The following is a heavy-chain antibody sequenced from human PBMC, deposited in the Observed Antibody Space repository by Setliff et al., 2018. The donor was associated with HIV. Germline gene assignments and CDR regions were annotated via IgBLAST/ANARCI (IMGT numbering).Heavy chain of an antibody. CDR1: ASSISSDYC. D-gene: IGHD4-17*01. Sequence: PSETLSLTCAVSASSISSDYCWGWIRQPPGKGLEWIGSTHHSGSTYYNPSLNSRVTISVDTSKNHFSLKLRSVTASDTAVYYCARAAAGNTGPFDLWGQGSPVTV. CDR2: THHSGST. CDR3: ARAAAGNTGPFDL. J-gene: IGHJ4*02. V-gene: IGHV4-38-2*01.